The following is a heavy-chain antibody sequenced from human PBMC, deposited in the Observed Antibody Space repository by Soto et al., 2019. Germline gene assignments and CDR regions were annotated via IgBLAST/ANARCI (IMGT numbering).Heavy chain of an antibody. CDR3: AKVGGTSHPPIPVDY. CDR1: GFTFSSYA. D-gene: IGHD6-25*01. CDR2: ISGSGGSTYYAHTST. J-gene: IGHJ4*02. Sequence: EVQLLESGGGLVQPGGSLRLSCAASGFTFSSYAMNWLRQAPGKGLEWVSTISGSGGSTYYAHTSTYYADSVKGRFTISRDYSKSSLYLQMNSLRAEDTAVYYCAKVGGTSHPPIPVDYWGQGTLVTVSS. V-gene: IGHV3-23*01.